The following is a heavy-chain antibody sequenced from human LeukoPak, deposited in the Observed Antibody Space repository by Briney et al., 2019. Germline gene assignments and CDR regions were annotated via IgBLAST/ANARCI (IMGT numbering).Heavy chain of an antibody. D-gene: IGHD3-9*01. CDR1: GGSISSSSYY. Sequence: PSETLSLTCTVSGGSISSSSYYWGGIRQPPGKGLEWIGSIYYSGSTYYNPSLKSRVTISVDTSKNQFPLKLSSVTAADTAVYYCARELRYFDFNNWFDPWGQGTLVTVSS. J-gene: IGHJ5*02. CDR2: IYYSGST. V-gene: IGHV4-39*06. CDR3: ARELRYFDFNNWFDP.